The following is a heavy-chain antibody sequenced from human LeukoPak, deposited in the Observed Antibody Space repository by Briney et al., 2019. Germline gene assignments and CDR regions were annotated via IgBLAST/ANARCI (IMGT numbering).Heavy chain of an antibody. CDR1: GFTFDDYA. D-gene: IGHD3-9*01. CDR3: AKDLSTFLTGSDY. Sequence: LPGGSLRLSCAASGFTFDDYAMHWVRQAPGKGLEGVSGISWNSGSIGYADSVKGRFTISRDNAKNSLYLQMNSLRAEDTALYYCAKDLSTFLTGSDYWGQGTPVTVSS. J-gene: IGHJ4*02. CDR2: ISWNSGSI. V-gene: IGHV3-9*01.